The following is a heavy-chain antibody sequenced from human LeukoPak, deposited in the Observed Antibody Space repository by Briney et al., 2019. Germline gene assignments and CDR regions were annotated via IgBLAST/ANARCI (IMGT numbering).Heavy chain of an antibody. CDR3: ARDLTLWDLRTRGASDI. Sequence: GGSLRLSCAASGFTVSSNYMSWVRQAPGKGLEWVSVIYSGGSTYYADSVKGRFTISRDNSKNTLYLQMNSLRAEDTAVYYCARDLTLWDLRTRGASDIWGQGTMVTVSS. CDR1: GFTVSSNY. CDR2: IYSGGST. J-gene: IGHJ3*02. V-gene: IGHV3-66*01. D-gene: IGHD3-16*01.